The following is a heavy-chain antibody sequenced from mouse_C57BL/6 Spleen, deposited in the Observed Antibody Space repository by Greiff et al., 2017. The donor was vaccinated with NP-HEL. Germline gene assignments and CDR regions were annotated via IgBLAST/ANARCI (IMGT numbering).Heavy chain of an antibody. Sequence: QVQLKQPGAELVKPGASVKLSCKASGYTFTSYWMQWVKQRPGQGLEWIGEIDPSDSYTNYNQKFKGKATLTVDTSSSTAYMQLSSLTSEDSAVYYCARGWFPWGQGTTLTVSS. J-gene: IGHJ2*01. D-gene: IGHD2-3*01. CDR1: GYTFTSYW. CDR3: ARGWFP. V-gene: IGHV1-50*01. CDR2: IDPSDSYT.